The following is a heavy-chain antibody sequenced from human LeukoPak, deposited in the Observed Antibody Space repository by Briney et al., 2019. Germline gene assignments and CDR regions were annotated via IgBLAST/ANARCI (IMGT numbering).Heavy chain of an antibody. CDR3: ASSGYSYTPRNNWFDP. D-gene: IGHD5-18*01. CDR2: ISSSSSYI. V-gene: IGHV3-21*01. CDR1: GFTFSSYS. J-gene: IGHJ5*02. Sequence: GGSLRLSCAASGFTFSSYSMNWVRQAPGKGLEWVSSISSSSSYIYYADSVKGRFTISRDNAKNSLYLQMNSLRAEDTAVYYCASSGYSYTPRNNWFDPWGQGTLVTVSS.